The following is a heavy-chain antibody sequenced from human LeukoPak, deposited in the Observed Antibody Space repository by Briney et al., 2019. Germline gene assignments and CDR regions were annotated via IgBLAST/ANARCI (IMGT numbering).Heavy chain of an antibody. J-gene: IGHJ4*02. Sequence: GGSLRLSCAASGFTFSSYAMHWVRQAPGKGLEYVSGINTDSNGDSTYYTNSVKGRFTTSRDNSKNTLYLQMGSLRAEDMAVYYCARSVGEWLSSYYFDYWGQGTLVTVSS. D-gene: IGHD3-3*01. CDR2: INTDSNGDST. CDR3: ARSVGEWLSSYYFDY. V-gene: IGHV3-64*01. CDR1: GFTFSSYA.